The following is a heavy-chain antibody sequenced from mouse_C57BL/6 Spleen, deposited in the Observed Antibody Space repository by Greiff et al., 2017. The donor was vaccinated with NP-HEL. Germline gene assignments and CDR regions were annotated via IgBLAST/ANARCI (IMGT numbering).Heavy chain of an antibody. Sequence: QVQLQQSGAELVKPGASVKISCKASGYAFSSYWMNWVKQRPGKGLEWIGQIYPGDGDTNYNGKFKGKATLTADKSSSTAYMQLSSLTSEDSAVYFCARAGYDPIAMDYWGQGTSVTVSS. V-gene: IGHV1-80*01. CDR2: IYPGDGDT. J-gene: IGHJ4*01. CDR1: GYAFSSYW. CDR3: ARAGYDPIAMDY. D-gene: IGHD2-3*01.